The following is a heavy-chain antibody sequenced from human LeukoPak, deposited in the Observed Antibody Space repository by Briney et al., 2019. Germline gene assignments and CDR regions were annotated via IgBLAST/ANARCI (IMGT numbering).Heavy chain of an antibody. CDR1: GGSISSGSYY. J-gene: IGHJ4*02. V-gene: IGHV4-61*02. CDR2: IYTSGST. D-gene: IGHD3-10*01. CDR3: ARLDYYGSGSLSPLFDY. Sequence: PSETLSLTCTVSGGSISSGSYYWSWIRQPAGKGLEWIGRIYTSGSTNYNPSLKSRVTISVDTSKNQFSLKLSSVTAADTAVYYCARLDYYGSGSLSPLFDYWGQGTLVTVSS.